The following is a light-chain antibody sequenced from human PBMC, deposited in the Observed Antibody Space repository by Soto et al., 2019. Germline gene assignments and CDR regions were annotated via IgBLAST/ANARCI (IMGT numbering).Light chain of an antibody. CDR3: QHRMNWPWT. V-gene: IGKV3D-20*02. CDR2: DAS. J-gene: IGKJ1*01. Sequence: EIALTQSPGTLSLSPGERATLSCRASQSLSSSYLAWYQQKPGQAPRLLISDASNRATGIPARFSGSGSGTDFTLTISSLEPEDFAVYYCQHRMNWPWTFGQGTKVDIK. CDR1: QSLSSSY.